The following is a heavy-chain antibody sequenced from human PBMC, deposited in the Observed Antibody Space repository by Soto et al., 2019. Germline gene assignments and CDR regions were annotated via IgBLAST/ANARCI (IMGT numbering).Heavy chain of an antibody. J-gene: IGHJ5*02. D-gene: IGHD6-13*01. Sequence: GGSLRLSCAASGFTFSSYAMSWVRQAPGKGLEWVSAISGSGGSTYYADSVKGRFTISRDNSKNTLYLQMNSLRAEDTAVYHCAKDPRMRSSSLNWFDPWGQGTLVTVSS. CDR3: AKDPRMRSSSLNWFDP. CDR1: GFTFSSYA. CDR2: ISGSGGST. V-gene: IGHV3-23*01.